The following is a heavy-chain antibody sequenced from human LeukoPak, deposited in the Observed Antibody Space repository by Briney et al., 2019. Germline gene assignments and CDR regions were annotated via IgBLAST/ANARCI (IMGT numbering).Heavy chain of an antibody. CDR2: INHSGST. CDR1: GGSFSGYY. Sequence: SETLSPTCAVYGGSFSGYYWSWIRQPPGKGLEWIGEINHSGSTNYNPSLKSRVTISVDTSKNQFSLKLSSVTAADTAVYYCARVIAARSYYYGMDVWGQGTTVTVSS. CDR3: ARVIAARSYYYGMDV. D-gene: IGHD6-6*01. J-gene: IGHJ6*02. V-gene: IGHV4-34*01.